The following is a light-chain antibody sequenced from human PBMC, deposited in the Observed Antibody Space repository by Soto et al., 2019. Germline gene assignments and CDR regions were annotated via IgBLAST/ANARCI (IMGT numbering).Light chain of an antibody. V-gene: IGKV1-6*01. Sequence: AIQMTQSPSSLSASVGDRVTITCRASQGIKNDLGWYQQKPGKAPKLLIYAASTLQSGVPPRFSGGGSGTDFTLPISSLQPEYFATYFCLQDYHYPLPFGGGTKVEIK. J-gene: IGKJ4*01. CDR3: LQDYHYPLP. CDR2: AAS. CDR1: QGIKND.